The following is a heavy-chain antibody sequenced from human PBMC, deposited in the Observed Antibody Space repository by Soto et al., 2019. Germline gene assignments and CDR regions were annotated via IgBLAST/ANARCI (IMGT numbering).Heavy chain of an antibody. J-gene: IGHJ6*02. CDR1: GFTFSSYD. V-gene: IGHV3-13*05. Sequence: GGSLRLSCAASGFTFSSYDMYWVRQATGKGLEWVSVIGTAGDPYYLGSVKGRFTISRENAKNSLYLQMNSLRAGDTAVYYCARALSGYYGMDVWGQGTSVTVSS. D-gene: IGHD3-16*02. CDR3: ARALSGYYGMDV. CDR2: IGTAGDP.